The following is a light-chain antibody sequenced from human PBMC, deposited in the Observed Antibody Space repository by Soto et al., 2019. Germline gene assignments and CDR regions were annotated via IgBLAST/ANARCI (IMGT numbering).Light chain of an antibody. Sequence: DIQMTQFPPSSSASIGDRVIITCRPSQSIGRYLNWYQQKPRKAPNLLIYATSTLYTGVPSRFSGSVSGRNFSLTISGLQPEDFATYYCQHSYSTPGTFGQGTKV. J-gene: IGKJ1*01. V-gene: IGKV1-39*01. CDR3: QHSYSTPGT. CDR2: ATS. CDR1: QSIGRY.